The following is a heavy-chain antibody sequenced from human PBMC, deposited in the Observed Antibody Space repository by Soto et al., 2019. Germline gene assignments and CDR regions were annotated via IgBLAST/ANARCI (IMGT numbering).Heavy chain of an antibody. CDR1: SGSIGTYF. V-gene: IGHV4-59*01. CDR2: IYYSGTT. D-gene: IGHD1-26*01. J-gene: IGHJ3*02. Sequence: QVQLRESGAGLVKPSETLSLTCTVSSGSIGTYFWSWIRQPPGKGLEWIGDIYYSGTTNYNPSLKSRVTIFLDTSKNQFSLRLSSVTAADTAVYYCARGRGGTYDAFDIWGQGTLVTVSS. CDR3: ARGRGGTYDAFDI.